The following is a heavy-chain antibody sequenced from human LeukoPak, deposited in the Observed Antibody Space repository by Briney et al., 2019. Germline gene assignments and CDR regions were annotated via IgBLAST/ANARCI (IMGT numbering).Heavy chain of an antibody. D-gene: IGHD2-2*03. J-gene: IGHJ5*02. Sequence: PGGSLRLSCAASGFTFSSYAMSWVRQAPGKGLEWVSAISGSGGSTYYADSVKGRFTISRDNAKNSLYLQMNSLRAEDTAVYYCARGVDIVVVPAANLGDWFDHWGQGTLVTVSS. CDR1: GFTFSSYA. CDR2: ISGSGGST. V-gene: IGHV3-23*01. CDR3: ARGVDIVVVPAANLGDWFDH.